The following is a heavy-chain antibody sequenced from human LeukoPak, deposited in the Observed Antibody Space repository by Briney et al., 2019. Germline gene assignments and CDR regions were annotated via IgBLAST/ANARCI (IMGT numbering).Heavy chain of an antibody. Sequence: PSETLSLTCAVSGGSISSSNWWSWVRQPPGKGLEWIGEINHSGSTNYNPSLKSRVTISVDTSKNQFSLKLSSVTAADTAVYYCARDRGGGNADYWGQGTLVTVSS. V-gene: IGHV4-4*02. CDR2: INHSGST. D-gene: IGHD4-23*01. J-gene: IGHJ4*02. CDR1: GGSISSSNW. CDR3: ARDRGGGNADY.